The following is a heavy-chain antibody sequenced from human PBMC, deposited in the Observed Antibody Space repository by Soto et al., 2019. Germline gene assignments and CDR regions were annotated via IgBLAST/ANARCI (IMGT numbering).Heavy chain of an antibody. D-gene: IGHD6-13*01. V-gene: IGHV4-34*01. CDR3: ARGRQQLVQGYCYYGMDV. Sequence: SETPSLTSSLYGSSFSAYYWSRIRQPPGKGLEWIGEINHSGSTNYNPSLKSRVTISVDTSKNQFSLKLSSVTAADTAVYYCARGRQQLVQGYCYYGMDVWGQGTTVTVSS. CDR2: INHSGST. J-gene: IGHJ6*02. CDR1: GSSFSAYY.